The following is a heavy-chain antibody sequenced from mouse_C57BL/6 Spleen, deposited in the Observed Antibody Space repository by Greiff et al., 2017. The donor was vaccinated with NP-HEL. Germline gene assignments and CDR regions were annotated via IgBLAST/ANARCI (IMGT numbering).Heavy chain of an antibody. CDR3: VRHDYYDPAWFAY. Sequence: EVKLMESGGGLVQPKGSLKLSCAASGFSFNTYAMNWVRQAPGKGLEWVARIRSKSNNYATYYADSVKDRFTISRDDSESMLYLQMNNLKTEDTAMYYCVRHDYYDPAWFAYWGQGTLVTVSA. CDR1: GFSFNTYA. V-gene: IGHV10-1*01. D-gene: IGHD2-4*01. CDR2: IRSKSNNYAT. J-gene: IGHJ3*01.